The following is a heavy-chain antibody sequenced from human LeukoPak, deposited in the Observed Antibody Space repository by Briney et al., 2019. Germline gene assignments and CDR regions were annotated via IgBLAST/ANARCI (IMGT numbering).Heavy chain of an antibody. J-gene: IGHJ6*02. CDR3: AIRYCSSTSCYAGGMDV. V-gene: IGHV4-59*01. CDR2: IYYSGST. Sequence: SETLSLTCTVSGGSISSYYWSWIRQPPGKGLEWIGYIYYSGSTDYNPSLKSRVTISVDTSKNQFSLKLNSVTAADTAVYYCAIRYCSSTSCYAGGMDVWGQGTTVTVSS. CDR1: GGSISSYY. D-gene: IGHD2-2*01.